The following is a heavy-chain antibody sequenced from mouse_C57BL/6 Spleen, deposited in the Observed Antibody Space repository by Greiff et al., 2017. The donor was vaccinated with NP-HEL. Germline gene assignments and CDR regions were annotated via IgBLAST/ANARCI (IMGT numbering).Heavy chain of an antibody. CDR2: IHPSDSDT. CDR1: GYTFTSYC. CDR3: AIGDGYSNPFAY. D-gene: IGHD2-5*01. Sequence: QVQLQQPGAELVKPGASVKVSCKASGYTFTSYCMHWVKQKPGQGLEWIVMIHPSDSDTNYNQKFKGKATLTVDKSSSTAYMQLSSLTSEDSAVYYCAIGDGYSNPFAYWGQGTLVTVAA. V-gene: IGHV1-74*01. J-gene: IGHJ3*01.